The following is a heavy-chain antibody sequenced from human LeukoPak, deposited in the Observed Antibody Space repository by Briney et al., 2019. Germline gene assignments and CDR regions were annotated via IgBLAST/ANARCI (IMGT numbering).Heavy chain of an antibody. CDR2: INPNSGGT. CDR3: ARSPTNSYGLFQH. D-gene: IGHD5-18*01. Sequence: ASVKVSCKASGYTFTGYYMHWVRQAPGQGLEWMGWINPNSGGTNYAQKFQGRVTMTRDTSISTAYMELSRLRSDDTAVYYCARSPTNSYGLFQHWGQGTLVTVSS. V-gene: IGHV1-2*02. CDR1: GYTFTGYY. J-gene: IGHJ1*01.